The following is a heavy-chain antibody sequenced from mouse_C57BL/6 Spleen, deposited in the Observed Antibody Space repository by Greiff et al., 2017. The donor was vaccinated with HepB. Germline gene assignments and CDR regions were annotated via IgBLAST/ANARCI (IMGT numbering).Heavy chain of an antibody. CDR1: GYTFTSYW. J-gene: IGHJ4*01. Sequence: QVQLQQPGAELVMPGASVKLSCKASGYTFTSYWMHWVKQRPGQGLEWIGEIDPSDSYTNYNQKFKGKSTLTVDNSSSTAYMQLSSLTSEDSAVYYCARSGTAQATAYAMDYWGQGTSVTVSS. V-gene: IGHV1-69*01. CDR2: IDPSDSYT. CDR3: ARSGTAQATAYAMDY. D-gene: IGHD3-2*02.